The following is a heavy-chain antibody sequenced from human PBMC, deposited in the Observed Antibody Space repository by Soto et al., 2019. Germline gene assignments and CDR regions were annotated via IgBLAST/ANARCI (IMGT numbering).Heavy chain of an antibody. V-gene: IGHV3-9*01. CDR3: AKAGVAGNFDY. J-gene: IGHJ4*02. CDR1: GFTFSSYG. CDR2: ISWNRGSM. Sequence: AGGSLRLSCAASGFTFSSYGMHWVRQAPGKGLEWVSGISWNRGSMGYADSVKGRFTISRDNAKNSLYLQMNSLRAEDTALYYCAKAGVAGNFDYWGQGTLVTVS. D-gene: IGHD6-19*01.